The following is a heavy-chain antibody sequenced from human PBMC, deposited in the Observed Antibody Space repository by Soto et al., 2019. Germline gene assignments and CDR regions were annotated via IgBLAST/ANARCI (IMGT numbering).Heavy chain of an antibody. CDR1: GGSISSGDYY. CDR3: ARDGGVYYDFWSGPPYGMDV. J-gene: IGHJ6*02. Sequence: SETLSLTCTVSGGSISSGDYYWSWIRHPPGKGLEWIGYIYYSGSTYYNPSLKSRVTISVDTSKNQFSLKLSSVTAADTAVYYCARDGGVYYDFWSGPPYGMDVWGQGTTVTVSS. CDR2: IYYSGST. V-gene: IGHV4-30-4*01. D-gene: IGHD3-3*01.